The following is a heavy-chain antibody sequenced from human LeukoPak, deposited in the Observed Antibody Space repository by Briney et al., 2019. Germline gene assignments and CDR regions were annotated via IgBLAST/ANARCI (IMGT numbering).Heavy chain of an antibody. D-gene: IGHD4-11*01. CDR2: IRYDGSNK. V-gene: IGHV3-30*02. Sequence: GGSLRLSCAASGFTFSSYGMHWVRQAPGKGLEWVAFIRYDGSNKYYADSVKGRFTISRDNSKNTLFLQMNSLRAEDTAVYYCAKYITVGTNSYYYYMDVWGKGTTVTVSS. CDR1: GFTFSSYG. J-gene: IGHJ6*03. CDR3: AKYITVGTNSYYYYMDV.